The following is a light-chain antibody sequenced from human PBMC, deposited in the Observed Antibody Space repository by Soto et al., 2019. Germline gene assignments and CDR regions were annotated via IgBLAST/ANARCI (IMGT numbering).Light chain of an antibody. V-gene: IGLV1-40*01. CDR1: SSDIGAGYD. CDR3: QSYDSSLGGSKGV. J-gene: IGLJ3*02. CDR2: SNI. Sequence: QSVLTQPPSMSGAPGQRVTISCTGSSSDIGAGYDVHWYQQFPGTAPKLLIYSNINRPSGVPDRFSGSKSGTSASLAITGLQAEDEADYSCQSYDSSLGGSKGVFGGGTKVTVL.